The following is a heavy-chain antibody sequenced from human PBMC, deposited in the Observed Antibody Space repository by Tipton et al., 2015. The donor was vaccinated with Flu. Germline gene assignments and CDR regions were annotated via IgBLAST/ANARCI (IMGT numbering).Heavy chain of an antibody. CDR2: ISTSGST. D-gene: IGHD3-10*01. CDR3: ARDLGGGSRTYYHPTLDLYYGMDI. CDR1: GGSISSSY. J-gene: IGHJ6*02. Sequence: TLSLTCTVSGGSISSSYWSWIRQPAGKGLEWIGRISTSGSTNYNASLESRVTMSRDTSKNHFSLRLSSATAADTALYYCARDLGGGSRTYYHPTLDLYYGMDIWGQGTTVTVSS. V-gene: IGHV4-4*07.